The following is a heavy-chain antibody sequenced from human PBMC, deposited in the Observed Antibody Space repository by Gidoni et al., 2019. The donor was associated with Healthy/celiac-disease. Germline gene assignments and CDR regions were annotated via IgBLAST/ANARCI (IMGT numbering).Heavy chain of an antibody. CDR2: IYYSGST. J-gene: IGHJ4*02. CDR1: GGSISSYY. Sequence: QVQLQESGPGLVKPSETLSLTCPVAGGSISSYYWSWIRQPPGKGLEWIGDIYYSGSTNDNPSLKSRVTISVDTSKNQFSLKLSSVTAADTAVYYCALVEVATIFGFDYWGQGTLVTVSS. CDR3: ALVEVATIFGFDY. V-gene: IGHV4-59*01. D-gene: IGHD5-12*01.